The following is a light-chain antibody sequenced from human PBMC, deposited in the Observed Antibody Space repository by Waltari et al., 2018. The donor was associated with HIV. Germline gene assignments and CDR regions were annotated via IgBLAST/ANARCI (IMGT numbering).Light chain of an antibody. CDR2: GAS. Sequence: EIVLTQSPGTLSLSTGERATLSCRASQSVTSNSLAWYQQKPGQAPRLLISGASSRATGIPDRFSGSGSGTDFTLTISRLEPEDFAVYYCQQYGNSPYTFGQGTKLEIK. CDR3: QQYGNSPYT. CDR1: QSVTSNS. V-gene: IGKV3-20*01. J-gene: IGKJ2*01.